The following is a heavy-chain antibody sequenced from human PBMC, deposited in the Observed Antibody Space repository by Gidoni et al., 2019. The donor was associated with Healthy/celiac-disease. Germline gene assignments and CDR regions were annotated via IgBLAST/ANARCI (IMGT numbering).Heavy chain of an antibody. J-gene: IGHJ4*02. CDR2: ISWNSGSI. CDR1: RFNLENYA. CDR3: AKGPYCGGECLPYFDY. D-gene: IGHD2-21*01. V-gene: IGHV3-9*01. Sequence: EVQLVESGGGLVQPGRSLRISCATSRFNLENYAMHWVRQAPGKGLEWVSGISWNSGSIGYADSVKGRFTISRDNAKNSLYLQMNSLRAEDTALYYCAKGPYCGGECLPYFDYWGQGTLVTVSS.